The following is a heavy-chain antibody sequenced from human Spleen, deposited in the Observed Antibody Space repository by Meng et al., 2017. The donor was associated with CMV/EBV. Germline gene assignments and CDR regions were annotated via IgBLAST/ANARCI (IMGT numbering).Heavy chain of an antibody. J-gene: IGHJ4*02. Sequence: SVKVSCKTSGYIFTDYYIHWVRQAPGQGLEWMGGIIPILGIANYAQKFQGRVTITADKSTSTAYMELSSLRSEDTAVYYCASNPARTISGYLRYFDYWGQGTLVTVSS. CDR3: ASNPARTISGYLRYFDY. D-gene: IGHD3-22*01. CDR1: GYIFTDYY. V-gene: IGHV1-69*10. CDR2: IIPILGIA.